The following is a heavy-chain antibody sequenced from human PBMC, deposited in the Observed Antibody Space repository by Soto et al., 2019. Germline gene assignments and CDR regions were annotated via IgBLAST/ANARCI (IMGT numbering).Heavy chain of an antibody. Sequence: HPGGSLRLSCAASGFTFINAWMNWVRQPPGEGLEWVSAVSDNGGRTRYADSVKGRFTISRDNSQNTLYLQMLSLRADDTAIYYCATDYCNPRYFDNWGQGTLVTVSS. CDR2: VSDNGGRT. D-gene: IGHD2-21*02. CDR1: GFTFINAW. V-gene: IGHV3-23*01. J-gene: IGHJ4*02. CDR3: ATDYCNPRYFDN.